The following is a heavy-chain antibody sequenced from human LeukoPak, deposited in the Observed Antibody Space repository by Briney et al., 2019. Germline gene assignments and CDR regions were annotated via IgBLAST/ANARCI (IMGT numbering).Heavy chain of an antibody. CDR2: ISGSGGST. J-gene: IGHJ6*02. V-gene: IGHV3-23*01. CDR1: GFTFSTYA. D-gene: IGHD3-3*01. CDR3: AKEMVYDFWSGFYPGMDV. Sequence: PGGSLRLSCAASGFTFSTYAMSWVRQAPGKGLEWVSSISGSGGSTYYPDSVKGRFTISRDTSKNTLYLQMNSLRAEDTAIYYCAKEMVYDFWSGFYPGMDVWGQGTTVTVSS.